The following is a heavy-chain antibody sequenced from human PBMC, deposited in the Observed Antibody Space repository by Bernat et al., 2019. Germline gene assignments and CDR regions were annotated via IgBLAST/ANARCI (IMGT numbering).Heavy chain of an antibody. J-gene: IGHJ4*02. V-gene: IGHV4-59*08. CDR2: IYYSGST. Sequence: QVQLQESCPGLVKPSETLSLTCTVSGGSISSFYWSWIRQTPGKGLEWIGYIYYSGSTNYNASLKSRVTISVDTSKNQFSLRLSSVTAADTAVYYCAAGSGSYYVDWSQGILVTVSS. CDR3: AAGSGSYYVD. CDR1: GGSISSFY. D-gene: IGHD1-26*01.